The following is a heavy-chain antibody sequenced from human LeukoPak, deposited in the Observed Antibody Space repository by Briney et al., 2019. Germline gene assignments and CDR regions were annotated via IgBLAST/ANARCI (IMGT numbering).Heavy chain of an antibody. CDR1: GFTFSNYA. CDR2: ISRSGGST. J-gene: IGHJ4*02. V-gene: IGHV3-23*01. D-gene: IGHD3-10*01. CDR3: VRHAASGGSGVDY. Sequence: GGSLRLSCAASGFTFSNYAMNWVRQAPGKGLEWVSSISRSGGSTFYADSVKGRFTISRDNSKNTLYLQMNSLRAEDTAVYYCVRHAASGGSGVDYWGQGTLVTVSS.